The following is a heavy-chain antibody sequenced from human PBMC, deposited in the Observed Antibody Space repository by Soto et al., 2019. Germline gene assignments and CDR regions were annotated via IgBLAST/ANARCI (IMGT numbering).Heavy chain of an antibody. CDR2: IIPIFGTA. CDR1: GGTFSSYA. V-gene: IGHV1-69*01. Sequence: QVQLVQSGAEVKKPGSSVKVSCKASGGTFSSYAISWVRQAPGQGLEWMGGIIPIFGTANYAQKFQGSVMIAAYDPTRTAYMELSSLRSDDTAVYYCARGYCMGGSCDSRFDSWRQGTLVTVSS. D-gene: IGHD2-15*01. J-gene: IGHJ4*02. CDR3: ARGYCMGGSCDSRFDS.